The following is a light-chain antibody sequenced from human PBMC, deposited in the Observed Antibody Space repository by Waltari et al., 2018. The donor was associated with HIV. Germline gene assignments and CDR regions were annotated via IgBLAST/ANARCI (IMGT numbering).Light chain of an antibody. CDR1: QSVSNTY. Sequence: EIVLTQSPGIMSLSPGERATLSCRASQSVSNTYFAWYQQKPGQAPRLLIYAASIRATGIPDRFSGSGSGTGFTLTISRVEPEDFAVYYCQQYAISPGTFGQGTKVEIK. CDR3: QQYAISPGT. CDR2: AAS. V-gene: IGKV3-20*01. J-gene: IGKJ1*01.